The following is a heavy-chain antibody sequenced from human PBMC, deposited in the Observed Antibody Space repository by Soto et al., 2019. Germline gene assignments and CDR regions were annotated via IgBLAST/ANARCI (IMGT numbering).Heavy chain of an antibody. J-gene: IGHJ6*02. Sequence: GGSLRLSCAASGFTFDYYAMHWVRQSPGKGLEWVSLISWDGGSTYYADSVKGRFTISRDNSKNSLYLQMNSLRAEDTALYYCAKAHMVRGVTYYYYGMDVWGQGTTVTVSS. CDR1: GFTFDYYA. D-gene: IGHD3-10*01. CDR3: AKAHMVRGVTYYYYGMDV. CDR2: ISWDGGST. V-gene: IGHV3-43D*04.